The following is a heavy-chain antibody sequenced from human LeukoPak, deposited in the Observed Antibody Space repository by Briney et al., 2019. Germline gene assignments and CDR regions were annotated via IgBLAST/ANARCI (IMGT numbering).Heavy chain of an antibody. CDR1: GFTFSSYA. J-gene: IGHJ4*02. CDR3: ARGVNYFDY. CDR2: ISYDGSNK. V-gene: IGHV3-30-3*01. D-gene: IGHD3-3*01. Sequence: PGGSLTLSCAASGFTFSSYAMHWVRQAPGKGLEWVAVISYDGSNKYYADSVKGRFTTSRDNSKNTLYLQMNSLRAEDTAVYYCARGVNYFDYWGQGTLVTVSS.